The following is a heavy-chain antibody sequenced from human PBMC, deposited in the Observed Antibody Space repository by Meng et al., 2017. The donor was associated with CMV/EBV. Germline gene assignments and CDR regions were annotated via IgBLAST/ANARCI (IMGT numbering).Heavy chain of an antibody. CDR1: GFSLSTSGVG. J-gene: IGHJ5*02. CDR3: AHKGRRMAAAGINWFDP. Sequence: QITLKESGSTLVKPTQTLTLTCTFSGFSLSTSGVGVGWIRQPPGKALEWLALIYWDDDKRYSPSLKSRLTITKDTSKNQVVLTMTNMDPVDTATYYCAHKGRRMAAAGINWFDPWGQGTLVTASS. D-gene: IGHD6-13*01. CDR2: IYWDDDK. V-gene: IGHV2-5*02.